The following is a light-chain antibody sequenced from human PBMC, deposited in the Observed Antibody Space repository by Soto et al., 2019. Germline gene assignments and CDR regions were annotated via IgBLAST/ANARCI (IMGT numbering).Light chain of an antibody. V-gene: IGKV3-20*01. CDR1: QSVSSSY. J-gene: IGKJ2*01. Sequence: EIVLTQSPGTLSLSPGERATLSCRASQSVSSSYLAWYQQKPGQAPRLLIYGASSRATGIPDRFSGSGSGTDFTLTSSSLEPEDFAVYYCQQYGSSPQYTFGQGTKLEIK. CDR2: GAS. CDR3: QQYGSSPQYT.